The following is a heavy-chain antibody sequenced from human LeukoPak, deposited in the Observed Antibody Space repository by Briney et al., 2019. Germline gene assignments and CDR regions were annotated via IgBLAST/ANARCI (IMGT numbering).Heavy chain of an antibody. D-gene: IGHD3-3*01. Sequence: SETLSLTCTVSGGSTSSRSYYWGWIRQPPGKGLEWIGSIYYSGSTYYNPSLKSRVTISVDTSKNQFSLKLSSVTAADTAVYYCASQYYDFWSGYYFSHGLDYWGQGTLVTVSS. CDR2: IYYSGST. V-gene: IGHV4-39*01. CDR3: ASQYYDFWSGYYFSHGLDY. CDR1: GGSTSSRSYY. J-gene: IGHJ4*02.